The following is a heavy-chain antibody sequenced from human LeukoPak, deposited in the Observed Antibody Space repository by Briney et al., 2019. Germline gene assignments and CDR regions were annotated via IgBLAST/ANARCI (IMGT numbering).Heavy chain of an antibody. V-gene: IGHV4-61*02. J-gene: IGHJ3*02. D-gene: IGHD3-22*01. CDR1: GGSISSDSYY. CDR2: IYTSGST. Sequence: SETLSVTCTVSGGSISSDSYYWSWIRQPAGKGLEWIGRIYTSGSTNYTPSLKSRVTISVDTSKNQFSLKLSSVTAADTAMYYCASSEITTTNDAFDIWGQGTMVTVSS. CDR3: ASSEITTTNDAFDI.